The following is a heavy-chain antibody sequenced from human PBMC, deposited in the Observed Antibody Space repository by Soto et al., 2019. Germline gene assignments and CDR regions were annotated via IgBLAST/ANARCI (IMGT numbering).Heavy chain of an antibody. V-gene: IGHV1-8*01. CDR2: MNPNSGNT. J-gene: IGHJ4*02. CDR3: ASRPSYDILTGPDY. Sequence: ASVKVSCKASGYTFTSYDINWVRQATGQGLEWMGRMNPNSGNTGYAQKFQGRVTMTRDTSMSTVYMELSSLRSEDTAVYYCASRPSYDILTGPDYWGQGTLVTVSS. D-gene: IGHD3-9*01. CDR1: GYTFTSYD.